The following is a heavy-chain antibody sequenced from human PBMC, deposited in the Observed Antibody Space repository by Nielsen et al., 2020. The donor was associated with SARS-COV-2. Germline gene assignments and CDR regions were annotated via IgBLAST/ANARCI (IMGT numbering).Heavy chain of an antibody. CDR3: VGATTSSFDY. CDR1: GGSFSGYY. J-gene: IGHJ4*02. V-gene: IGHV4-34*01. D-gene: IGHD1-26*01. Sequence: SETLSLTCAVYGGSFSGYYWSWIRQPPGKGLEWIGSIYYSGSTYYNPSLKSRVTISVDTSKNQFSLKLSSVTAADTAVYYCVGATTSSFDYWGQGTLVTVSS. CDR2: IYYSGST.